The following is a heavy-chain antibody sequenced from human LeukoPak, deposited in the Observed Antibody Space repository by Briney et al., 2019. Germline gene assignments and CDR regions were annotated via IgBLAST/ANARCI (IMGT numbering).Heavy chain of an antibody. J-gene: IGHJ6*03. CDR3: ANGLAASGNFLLRDYYYFIDV. D-gene: IGHD1-26*01. V-gene: IGHV3-23*01. CDR1: GFTFSSYG. Sequence: GGSLRLSCAASGFTFSSYGMHWVRQAPGKGLEWVSTINGNGAATYYADSFKGRFLISRDDSKSTVYLRMNKLRVEDSGLYYCANGLAASGNFLLRDYYYFIDVWGKGTTVIVS. CDR2: INGNGAAT.